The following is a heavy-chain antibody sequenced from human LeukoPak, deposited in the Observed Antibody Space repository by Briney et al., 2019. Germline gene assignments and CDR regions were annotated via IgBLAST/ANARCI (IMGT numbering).Heavy chain of an antibody. D-gene: IGHD5-24*01. V-gene: IGHV1-46*01. CDR1: GYTFANYY. CDR3: ARIRDGYNDAYDI. CDR2: INPGGDNT. J-gene: IGHJ3*02. Sequence: ASVRVFCKACGYTFANYYIHWVRRALGQGREGMGLINPGGDNTDYAQNFQGRVTMTRDTSTSTVYMGLSSLRSEDTAVYYCARIRDGYNDAYDIWGQGAMVTVSS.